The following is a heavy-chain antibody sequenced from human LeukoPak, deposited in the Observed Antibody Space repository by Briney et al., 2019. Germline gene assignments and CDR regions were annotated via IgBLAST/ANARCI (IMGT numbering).Heavy chain of an antibody. CDR3: ARGPFPPHYYDSSGYYYFDY. J-gene: IGHJ4*02. D-gene: IGHD3-22*01. CDR2: IIPIFGTA. Sequence: GASVKVSCKASGGTFSSYAISWVRQAPGQGLEWMGGIIPIFGTANYAQKFQGRVTITADESTSTAYMELSSLRSEDTAVYYCARGPFPPHYYDSSGYYYFDYWGQGTLDTVSS. CDR1: GGTFSSYA. V-gene: IGHV1-69*13.